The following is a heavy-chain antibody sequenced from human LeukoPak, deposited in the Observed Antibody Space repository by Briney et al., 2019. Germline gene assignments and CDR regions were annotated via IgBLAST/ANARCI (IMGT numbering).Heavy chain of an antibody. CDR2: ISYDGSNK. CDR1: GFTFSSYG. CDR3: AKSLVFAVAGTRWFDP. Sequence: GGSLRLSCAASGFTFSSYGMHWVRQAPGKGLEWVAVISYDGSNKYYADSVKGRLTISRDNSKNTLYLQMNSLRAEDTAVYYCAKSLVFAVAGTRWFDPWGQGTLVTVSS. D-gene: IGHD6-19*01. J-gene: IGHJ5*02. V-gene: IGHV3-30*18.